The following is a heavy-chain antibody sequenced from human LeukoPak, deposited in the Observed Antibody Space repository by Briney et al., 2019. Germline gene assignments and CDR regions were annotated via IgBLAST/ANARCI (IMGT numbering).Heavy chain of an antibody. J-gene: IGHJ5*02. CDR2: ISAYNLNT. Sequence: ASVKVSCKASGYTFNGYAITWVRQAPGQGLEWMGWISAYNLNTNYAQNLQGRVTMTIDTSTTTAYMELRSLRFDDTAVCYCARVGNGASWPWVWFDPWGQGTLVTVSS. CDR1: GYTFNGYA. CDR3: ARVGNGASWPWVWFDP. D-gene: IGHD2-8*01. V-gene: IGHV1-18*01.